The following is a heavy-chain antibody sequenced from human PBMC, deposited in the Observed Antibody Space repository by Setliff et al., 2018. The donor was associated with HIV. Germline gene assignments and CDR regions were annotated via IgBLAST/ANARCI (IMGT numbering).Heavy chain of an antibody. CDR1: GGTFSSYV. CDR2: IIPMYGVT. Sequence: ASVKVSCKASGGTFSSYVISWVRQAPGQGPEWMGGIIPMYGVTNYAQKFQGRVTITTDESTSTAYMELSSPRSEDTAVYYCALPYCSGGNCWSSASLPPAGWFDPWGQGTLVTSPQ. V-gene: IGHV1-69*05. D-gene: IGHD2-15*01. CDR3: ALPYCSGGNCWSSASLPPAGWFDP. J-gene: IGHJ5*02.